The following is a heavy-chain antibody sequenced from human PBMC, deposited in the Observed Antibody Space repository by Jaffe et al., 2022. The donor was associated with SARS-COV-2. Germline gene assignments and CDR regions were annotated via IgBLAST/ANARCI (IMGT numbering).Heavy chain of an antibody. V-gene: IGHV3-9*01. CDR3: AKGGDSRNQRYYFDF. CDR1: GFNFDDYA. J-gene: IGHJ4*02. CDR2: IRWNRDS. Sequence: EVQLVESGGGLVQPGRSLRLSCAASGFNFDDYAMHWVRQAPGKGLEWVSSIRWNRDSIYADSVKGRFIISRDNVKNSLYLQMNSLTTEDTALYYCAKGGDSRNQRYYFDFWGQGTLVTVSS. D-gene: IGHD6-25*01.